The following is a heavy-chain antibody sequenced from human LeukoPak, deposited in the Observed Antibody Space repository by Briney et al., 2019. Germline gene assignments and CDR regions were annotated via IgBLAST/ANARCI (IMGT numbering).Heavy chain of an antibody. Sequence: SQTLSLTCAISGDSVSSTTAAWNWIRKSPSRGLEWLGRTCYRSEWHSDYTPSLKGRISIKPDTSKNQFSLQLDFVTPDDTGVYYCGRSGYFVEWFDPWGQGTLVTVSS. CDR3: GRSGYFVEWFDP. CDR2: TCYRSEWHS. CDR1: GDSVSSTTAA. J-gene: IGHJ5*02. V-gene: IGHV6-1*01. D-gene: IGHD3-3*01.